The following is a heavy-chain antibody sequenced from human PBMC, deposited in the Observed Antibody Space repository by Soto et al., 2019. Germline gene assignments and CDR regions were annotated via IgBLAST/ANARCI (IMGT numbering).Heavy chain of an antibody. CDR3: AIGSTYSGEFEF. CDR1: GGTFSSYT. Sequence: VQLVQSGAEVKQPGSSVKVSCTAYGGTFSSYTVTWVRQAPGQGLEWLGGFVPIVGTTDYSQNFQGRLPITADDSAPTGYMELSSLPSDDTARYYCAIGSTYSGEFEFWGQGTLVTVSS. V-gene: IGHV1-69*01. J-gene: IGHJ1*01. CDR2: FVPIVGTT. D-gene: IGHD1-26*01.